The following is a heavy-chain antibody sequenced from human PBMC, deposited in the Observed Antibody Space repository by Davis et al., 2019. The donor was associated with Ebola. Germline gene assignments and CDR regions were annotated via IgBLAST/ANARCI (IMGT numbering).Heavy chain of an antibody. CDR3: AREWAPLYWYFDL. D-gene: IGHD1-26*01. J-gene: IGHJ2*01. CDR1: GFTFSSFC. CDR2: IKQDGSEK. Sequence: PGGSLRLSCAASGFTFSSFCMSWVRQAPGKGLEWVANIKQDGSEKYYVDSVKGRFTISRDNAKNSLYLQMNSLRDEDTAVYYCAREWAPLYWYFDLWGRGTLVTVSS. V-gene: IGHV3-7*01.